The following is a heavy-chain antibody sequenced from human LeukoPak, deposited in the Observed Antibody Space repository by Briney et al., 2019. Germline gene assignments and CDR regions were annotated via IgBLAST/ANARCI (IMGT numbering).Heavy chain of an antibody. CDR1: GYTFTGYY. CDR2: INPNSGGT. Sequence: ASVKVSCKASGYTFTGYYMHWVRQAPGQGLEWMGWINPNSGGTNYAQKFQGRVTMTRDTSISTAYMELSRLRSDDTAVYYCARDLGSSWSPGDYWGQGTLVTVSS. CDR3: ARDLGSSWSPGDY. D-gene: IGHD6-13*01. V-gene: IGHV1-2*02. J-gene: IGHJ4*02.